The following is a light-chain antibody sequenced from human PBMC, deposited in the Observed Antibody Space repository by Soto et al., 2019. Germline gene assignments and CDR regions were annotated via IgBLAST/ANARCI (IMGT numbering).Light chain of an antibody. Sequence: QSVLTQSPSASASLGASVKLTCTLSSGHSSYAIAWHQQQPEKGPRYLMKLDSDGSHTKGDAIPARLSGSSSGAERYLTISSLQSEDEADYYCQTWGTGIHVVFGGGTQLTVL. CDR2: LDSDGSH. CDR3: QTWGTGIHVV. J-gene: IGLJ2*01. CDR1: SGHSSYA. V-gene: IGLV4-69*01.